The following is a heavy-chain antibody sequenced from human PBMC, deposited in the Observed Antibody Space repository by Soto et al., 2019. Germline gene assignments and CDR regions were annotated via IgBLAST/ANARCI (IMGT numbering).Heavy chain of an antibody. V-gene: IGHV1-69*13. CDR1: GGTFSRYA. Sequence: SVKVSCKASGGTFSRYAFSWVRQAPGQGLEWMGGIVPIYGTRGFAQKFQGRLTITADEPTRTAYMELSSLRSEDTAVYYCARDLDYYGSGRHYSYGMGVWGQGTTVTVSS. CDR3: ARDLDYYGSGRHYSYGMGV. D-gene: IGHD3-10*01. J-gene: IGHJ6*02. CDR2: IVPIYGTR.